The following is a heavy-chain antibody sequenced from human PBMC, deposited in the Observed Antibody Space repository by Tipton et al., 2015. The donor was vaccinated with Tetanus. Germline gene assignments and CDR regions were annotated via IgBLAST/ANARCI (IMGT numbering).Heavy chain of an antibody. CDR1: GGTFSNYA. D-gene: IGHD6-13*01. V-gene: IGHV1-69*01. J-gene: IGHJ4*02. CDR3: ARGEAAGMQGFGY. Sequence: QLVQSGPEVKEPGSSVRVSCKASGGTFSNYAINWVRQAPGQGLEWMGQIIPVFGTPNYAHNFQGRVTITADESTSTAYLEVNSLRSEDTAVYYCARGEAAGMQGFGYWGQGTQVTASS. CDR2: IIPVFGTP.